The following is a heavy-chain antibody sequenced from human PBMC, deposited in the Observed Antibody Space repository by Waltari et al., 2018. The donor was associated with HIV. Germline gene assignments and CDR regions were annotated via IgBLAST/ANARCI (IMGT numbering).Heavy chain of an antibody. CDR1: GFIFSSYA. CDR3: AKGDCNSPSCPFDF. Sequence: EVQLLESGGGLIEPGGSLRLSCVGSGFIFSSYAMSWVRQAPGKGLEWVSGISGSGNSTYYAGSVKGRFISSRDNSKNTVFLQMNSLRAEDTAVYYCAKGDCNSPSCPFDFWGQVTLVTVSS. CDR2: ISGSGNST. V-gene: IGHV3-23*01. J-gene: IGHJ4*02. D-gene: IGHD2-2*01.